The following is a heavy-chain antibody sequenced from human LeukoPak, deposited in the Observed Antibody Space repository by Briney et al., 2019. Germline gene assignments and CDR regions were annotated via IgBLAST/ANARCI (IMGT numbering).Heavy chain of an antibody. D-gene: IGHD1-26*01. CDR1: GFTFSNAW. J-gene: IGHJ4*02. Sequence: PGGSLRLSCAASGFTFSNAWMNWVRQAPGKGLEWVSSISSSSSYIYYADSVKGRFTISRDNAKNSLYLQMNSLRAEDTAVYYCARGGSYYYFDYWGQGTLVTVSS. CDR3: ARGGSYYYFDY. CDR2: ISSSSSYI. V-gene: IGHV3-21*01.